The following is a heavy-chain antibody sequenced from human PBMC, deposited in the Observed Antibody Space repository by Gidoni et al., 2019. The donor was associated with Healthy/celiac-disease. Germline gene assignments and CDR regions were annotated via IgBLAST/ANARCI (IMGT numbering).Heavy chain of an antibody. J-gene: IGHJ6*02. Sequence: QVQLVQSGAEVKKPGASVKVSCKASGYTFTGYYLPWVRQAPGQGLEWMGWINPNSGGTNYAQKFQGRVTMTRDTSISTAYMELSRLRSDDTAVYYCARGLRYFDWLLTPETEWDAWGQGTTVTVSS. CDR1: GYTFTGYY. CDR2: INPNSGGT. V-gene: IGHV1-2*02. D-gene: IGHD3-9*01. CDR3: ARGLRYFDWLLTPETEWDA.